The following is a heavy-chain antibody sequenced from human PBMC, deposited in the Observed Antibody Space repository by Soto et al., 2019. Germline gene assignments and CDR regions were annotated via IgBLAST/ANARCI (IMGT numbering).Heavy chain of an antibody. D-gene: IGHD6-13*01. CDR2: VYHSGST. CDR1: GASITSSNW. J-gene: IGHJ3*02. Sequence: QVQLQESGPGLVKPSGTLSLTCAVSGASITSSNWWSWVRQPPGKGLEWIGEVYHSGSTNYNPSLKSRVTIPVGKSQNHFALKLTSVTAAATAIYYCARSPSSSWYGGGAFEIWGQGTIVIVSS. CDR3: ARSPSSSWYGGGAFEI. V-gene: IGHV4-4*02.